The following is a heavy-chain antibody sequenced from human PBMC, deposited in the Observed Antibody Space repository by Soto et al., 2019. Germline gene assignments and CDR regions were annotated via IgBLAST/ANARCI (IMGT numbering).Heavy chain of an antibody. Sequence: QVQLVQSGAEVKKPGSSVKVSCKASGGTFSSYAISWVRQAPGQGLEWMGGIIPIFGTANYAQKFQGRVTITEDKSTSTAYMELSRLRSEDTAVYYCARDRSSGWYWNWYFDLWGRGTLVTVSS. CDR3: ARDRSSGWYWNWYFDL. D-gene: IGHD6-19*01. V-gene: IGHV1-69*06. CDR1: GGTFSSYA. CDR2: IIPIFGTA. J-gene: IGHJ2*01.